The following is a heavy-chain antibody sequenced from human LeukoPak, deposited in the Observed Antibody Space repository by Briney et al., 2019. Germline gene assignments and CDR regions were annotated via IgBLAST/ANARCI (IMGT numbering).Heavy chain of an antibody. J-gene: IGHJ6*03. CDR3: AREGDVYYYYYMDV. V-gene: IGHV4-4*07. CDR1: GDSINYYY. Sequence: SETLSLTCTVSGDSINYYYWSWIRQPAGKGLEWIGRIYTSGSTNYNPSLKSRVTMSVDTSKNQFSLKLYSVTAADTALYYCAREGDVYYYYYMDVWGKGTTVTISS. CDR2: IYTSGST.